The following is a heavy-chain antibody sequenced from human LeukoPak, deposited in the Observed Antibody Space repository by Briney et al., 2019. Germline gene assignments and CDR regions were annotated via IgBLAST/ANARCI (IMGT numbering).Heavy chain of an antibody. Sequence: GGSLGLSCAVSGITLSNYGMSWVRQAPGKGLEWVAGISGSGGGTNYADSVKGRFTVSRDNYKNTLYLQMNSLGAEDTAVYFCAKRGVVIRVILVGFHKEAYYFDSWGQGALVTVSS. CDR3: AKRGVVIRVILVGFHKEAYYFDS. D-gene: IGHD3-22*01. J-gene: IGHJ4*02. CDR1: GITLSNYG. CDR2: ISGSGGGT. V-gene: IGHV3-23*01.